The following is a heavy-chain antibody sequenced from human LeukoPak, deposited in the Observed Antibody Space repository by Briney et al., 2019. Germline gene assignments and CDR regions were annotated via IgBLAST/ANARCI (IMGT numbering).Heavy chain of an antibody. V-gene: IGHV3-7*04. Sequence: GGSLRLSCAACGFTFSSSWMTWVRQAPGKGLEWVANIKPDGSEGSYVDSVKGRFTISRDNAKNSLFLQMISLRAEDTAVYYCARDRGYKSFDYWGQGALVTVSS. CDR3: ARDRGYKSFDY. CDR2: IKPDGSEG. D-gene: IGHD3-10*01. J-gene: IGHJ4*02. CDR1: GFTFSSSW.